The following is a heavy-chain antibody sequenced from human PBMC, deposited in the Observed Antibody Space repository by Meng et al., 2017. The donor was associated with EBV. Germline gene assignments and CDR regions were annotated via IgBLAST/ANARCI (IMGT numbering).Heavy chain of an antibody. CDR1: GGPVRNYA. V-gene: IGHV1-69*01. J-gene: IGHJ4*02. CDR3: ASESGRGYTPDY. CDR2: FLPTLGAP. Sequence: QVQWGQSAAEVKKPGSSVKVSCETSGGPVRNYAISWVRQAPGQGLEWLGGFLPTLGAPNYAQKFHGRVSITADESTSTHYMDLSSLRSEDTAVYYCASESGRGYTPDYWGQGTLVTVSS. D-gene: IGHD3-10*01.